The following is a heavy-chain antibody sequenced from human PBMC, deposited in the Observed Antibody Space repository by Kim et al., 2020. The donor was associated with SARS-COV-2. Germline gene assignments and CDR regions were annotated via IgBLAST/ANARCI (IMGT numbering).Heavy chain of an antibody. CDR2: IIPIVGIT. D-gene: IGHD2-21*02. V-gene: IGHV1-69*04. CDR3: ARAVTACTKHYYYLDL. CDR1: GCTSSTYA. J-gene: IGHJ6*03. Sequence: SVKVSCKASGCTSSTYAITWVRQAPGQGLEWMGRIIPIVGITNYAQNFQGRVTITADKFTGTLYMELSGLRSEDTAVYYCARAVTACTKHYYYLDLWG.